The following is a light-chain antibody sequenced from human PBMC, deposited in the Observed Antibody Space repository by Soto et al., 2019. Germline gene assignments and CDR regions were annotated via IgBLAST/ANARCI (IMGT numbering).Light chain of an antibody. V-gene: IGKV1-39*01. J-gene: IGKJ1*01. CDR1: QSVHIY. Sequence: DIPMTQSPSSLSASVGDRVTITCRASQSVHIYLNWYQQKPGKAPKLLVYAASTLQDGVVSRFSGSGSGTDFTLTISNLQPEDFATYYCQQSFTTLGTWTFGQGTKVEI. CDR3: QQSFTTLGTWT. CDR2: AAS.